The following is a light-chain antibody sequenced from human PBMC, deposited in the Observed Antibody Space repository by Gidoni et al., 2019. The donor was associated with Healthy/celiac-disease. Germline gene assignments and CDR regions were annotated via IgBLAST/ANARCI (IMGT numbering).Light chain of an antibody. Sequence: QSALTQPASVSGSPGQSIPISCTGTSSDVGGYNYVSWYQQHPGKAPKLMIYEVSNRPSGGSNRFSGSKSGNTASLTISGLQAEDEADYYCSSYTSSSTLGVVFGGGTKLTVL. V-gene: IGLV2-14*01. CDR2: EVS. J-gene: IGLJ2*01. CDR1: SSDVGGYNY. CDR3: SSYTSSSTLGVV.